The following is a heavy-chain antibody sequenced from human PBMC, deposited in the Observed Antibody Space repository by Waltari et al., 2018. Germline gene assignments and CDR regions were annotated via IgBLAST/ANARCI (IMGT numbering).Heavy chain of an antibody. CDR2: FIPLFGKT. Sequence: QVQLLQSGAEVKKPGSSVKVSCKASGGSFRNYAISWVRQAPGQGLEWMGGFIPLFGKTNYAQKFQGRLTITADESTTIAYMDLSSLRFEDTAVYYCARGSYSSSWFNLKAFHIWGQGTMVTVSS. CDR3: ARGSYSSSWFNLKAFHI. CDR1: GGSFRNYA. V-gene: IGHV1-69*01. D-gene: IGHD6-13*01. J-gene: IGHJ3*02.